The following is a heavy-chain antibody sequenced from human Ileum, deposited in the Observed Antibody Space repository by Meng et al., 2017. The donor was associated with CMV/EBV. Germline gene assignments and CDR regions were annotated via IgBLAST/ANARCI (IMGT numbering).Heavy chain of an antibody. CDR3: ARDEAAAGTGIDY. D-gene: IGHD6-13*01. CDR2: IYYSGST. Sequence: QLQLKESGPGLVKPAETLSLTCTVAGGSISSSSYYWGWIRQPPGKGLEWIGSIYYSGSTYYNPSLKSRVTISVDTSKNQFSLKLSSVTAADTAVYYCARDEAAAGTGIDYWGQGTLVTVSS. J-gene: IGHJ4*02. V-gene: IGHV4-39*07. CDR1: GGSISSSSYY.